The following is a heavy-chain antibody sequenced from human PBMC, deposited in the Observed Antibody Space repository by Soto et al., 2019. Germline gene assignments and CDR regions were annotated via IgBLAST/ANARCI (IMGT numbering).Heavy chain of an antibody. CDR3: AHRRHPDGYDSPFDY. D-gene: IGHD5-12*01. V-gene: IGHV2-5*02. Sequence: GSGPTLVNPTQTLTLTCTFSGFSLSTDGVGVGWVRQPPGKALEWLALIYWDDDERYSPSLKSRLTITKDTSKNQVVLTMTTMDPVDTATYYCAHRRHPDGYDSPFDYWGQGTLVTVSS. J-gene: IGHJ4*02. CDR2: IYWDDDE. CDR1: GFSLSTDGVG.